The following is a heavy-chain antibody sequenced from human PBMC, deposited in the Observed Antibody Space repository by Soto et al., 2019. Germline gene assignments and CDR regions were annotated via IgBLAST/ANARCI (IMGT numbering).Heavy chain of an antibody. Sequence: SETLSLTCTVSGGSISSGSYYWGWIRQPPGKGLEWIGSIYYSGSTYYNPSLKSRVTISVDTSKNQFSLKLSSVTAADTAVYFCAREGGRDGMYVCGQGTTVTVS. CDR3: AREGGRDGMYV. CDR2: IYYSGST. CDR1: GGSISSGSYY. J-gene: IGHJ6*02. V-gene: IGHV4-39*02.